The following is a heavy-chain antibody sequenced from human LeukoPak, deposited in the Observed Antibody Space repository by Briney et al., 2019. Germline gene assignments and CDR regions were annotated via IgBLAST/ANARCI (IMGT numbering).Heavy chain of an antibody. J-gene: IGHJ4*02. CDR2: INRSGST. D-gene: IGHD3-9*01. CDR3: ARRRGYLLRYFDWLLPNYFDY. V-gene: IGHV4-34*01. Sequence: PSETLSLTCAVYGGSFSGYYCSWIRQPPGKGLEWIGEINRSGSTNYNPSLKSRVTISVDTSKNQFSLKLSSVTAADTAVYYCARRRGYLLRYFDWLLPNYFDYWGQGTLVTVSS. CDR1: GGSFSGYY.